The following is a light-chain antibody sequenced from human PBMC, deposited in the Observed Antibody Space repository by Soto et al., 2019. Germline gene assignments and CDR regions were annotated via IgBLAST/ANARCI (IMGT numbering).Light chain of an antibody. J-gene: IGLJ3*02. V-gene: IGLV1-47*01. CDR2: KNN. Sequence: QSVLTQPPSASGTPGQRVTVSCSGSNSNIGRTYVYWYQQLPGTAPRLLIYKNNQRPSGVPDRFSGSKSGTSASLAIGGLRSDDEAVYYCAAWDDSRRGTWVFGGGTKLTVL. CDR3: AAWDDSRRGTWV. CDR1: NSNIGRTY.